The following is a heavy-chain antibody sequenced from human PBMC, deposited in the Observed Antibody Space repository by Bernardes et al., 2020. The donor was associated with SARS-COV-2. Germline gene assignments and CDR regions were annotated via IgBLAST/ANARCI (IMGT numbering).Heavy chain of an antibody. CDR1: GYIFPQCY. Sequence: ASVKVSCKSSGYIFPQCYFHGVRQATGQGLECMGTINHSGDRTPSTQKFQDRVTLTSDTSTSTHYMELNSLRSEDTAVYYGARDRGCLRRTAPCDYCGQVPLVAVSS. J-gene: IGHJ4*02. CDR3: ARDRGCLRRTAPCDY. CDR2: INHSGDRT. V-gene: IGHV1-46*01. D-gene: IGHD5-12*01.